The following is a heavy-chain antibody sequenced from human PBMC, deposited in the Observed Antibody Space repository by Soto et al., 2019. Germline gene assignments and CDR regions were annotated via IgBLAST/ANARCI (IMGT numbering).Heavy chain of an antibody. V-gene: IGHV3-21*01. Sequence: PGGSLRLSCAASGFTFNMYAMSWVRQAPGKGLEWVSSISSTTNYIYYADSMKGRFTVSRDNAKNSVYLEMNSLSAEDTAVYYCARESEDLTSNFDYWGQGTLVTVSS. CDR2: ISSTTNYI. CDR3: ARESEDLTSNFDY. J-gene: IGHJ4*02. CDR1: GFTFNMYA.